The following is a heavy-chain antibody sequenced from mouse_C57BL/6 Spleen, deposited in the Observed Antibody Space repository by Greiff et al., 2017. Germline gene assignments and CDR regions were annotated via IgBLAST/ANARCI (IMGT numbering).Heavy chain of an antibody. CDR2: IHPNSGST. CDR1: GYTFTSYW. V-gene: IGHV1-64*01. CDR3: AVYGNYGPY. J-gene: IGHJ3*01. Sequence: QVQLQQPGAELVKPGASVKLSCKASGYTFTSYWMHWVKQRPGQGLEWIGMIHPNSGSTNYNEKIKSKATLTVDKSSSTAYMQLSGLTSEDSAVYYCAVYGNYGPYWGQGTLVTVSA. D-gene: IGHD2-1*01.